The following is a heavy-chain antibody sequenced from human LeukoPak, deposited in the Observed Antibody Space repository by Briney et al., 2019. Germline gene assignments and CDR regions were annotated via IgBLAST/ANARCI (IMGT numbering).Heavy chain of an antibody. V-gene: IGHV1-2*02. CDR2: INPYSGAS. Sequence: GASVKVSCTASGYDFSDLYFHWVRQAPGQGVEWMGWINPYSGASIYAQKFQGRVTMETSSSTVYMQLSRLRYDDTAVYYCATASVTRMRDPWGQGTLVTVSS. J-gene: IGHJ5*02. CDR3: ATASVTRMRDP. CDR1: GYDFSDLY.